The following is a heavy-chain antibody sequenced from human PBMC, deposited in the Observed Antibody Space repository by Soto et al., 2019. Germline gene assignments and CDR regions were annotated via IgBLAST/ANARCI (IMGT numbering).Heavy chain of an antibody. V-gene: IGHV4-4*02. CDR3: AKKVPAALRLYYFFGLDV. Sequence: SETLSLTCAVSGASISSDNRWTWVRQPPGEGLEWIGEISQSGATKYNPSLASRVTISVDKSKNQFSLRLTSMTAADTAVYYCAKKVPAALRLYYFFGLDVWGQGTTVTVSS. CDR2: ISQSGAT. J-gene: IGHJ6*02. CDR1: GASISSDNR. D-gene: IGHD2-15*01.